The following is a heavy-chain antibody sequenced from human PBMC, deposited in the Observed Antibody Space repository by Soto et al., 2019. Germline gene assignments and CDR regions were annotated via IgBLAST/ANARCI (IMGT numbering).Heavy chain of an antibody. Sequence: QVQLVQSGAEVKKPGASVKVSCKTSGYTFTRYSISWVRQAPGQGLEWMGWISAYNGDTNYAQNLQGRVTMTTDASTSTAYMERRSLRSDDTAMYYCARDHAGSGWFRFDYWGQGTLVTVAS. CDR3: ARDHAGSGWFRFDY. V-gene: IGHV1-18*01. J-gene: IGHJ4*02. CDR2: ISAYNGDT. CDR1: GYTFTRYS. D-gene: IGHD6-19*01.